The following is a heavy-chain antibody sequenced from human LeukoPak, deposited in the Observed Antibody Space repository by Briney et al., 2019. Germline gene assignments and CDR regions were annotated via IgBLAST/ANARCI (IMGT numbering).Heavy chain of an antibody. CDR3: ARDPYDFWSGYSVESPNWFDP. J-gene: IGHJ5*02. CDR1: GYTFTSYG. CDR2: ISAYNGNT. V-gene: IGHV1-18*01. Sequence: ASEKVSCKASGYTFTSYGISWVRQAPGQGLEWMGWISAYNGNTNYAQKLQGRVTMTTDTSTSTAYMELRSLRSDDTAVYYCARDPYDFWSGYSVESPNWFDPWGQGTLVTVSS. D-gene: IGHD3-3*01.